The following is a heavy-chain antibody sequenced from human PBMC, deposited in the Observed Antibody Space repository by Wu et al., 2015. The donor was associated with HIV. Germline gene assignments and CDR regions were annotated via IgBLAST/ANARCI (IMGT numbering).Heavy chain of an antibody. V-gene: IGHV1-18*01. CDR1: GYTFTSYG. Sequence: QVLLVQSAAEVKKPGASVKVSCKASGYTFTSYGVSWVRQAPGQGLEWMGWISAYNGNTNYAQKFQGRVTMTTDTPTSTAYMELRSLRFDDTAVYYCVRDQQWPAEYYNYYGMDVWGQGTTVTVSS. CDR3: VRDQQWPAEYYNYYGMDV. CDR2: ISAYNGNT. D-gene: IGHD6-19*01. J-gene: IGHJ6*02.